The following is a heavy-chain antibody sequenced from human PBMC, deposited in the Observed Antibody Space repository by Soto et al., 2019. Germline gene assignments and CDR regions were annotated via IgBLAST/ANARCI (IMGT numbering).Heavy chain of an antibody. CDR1: GGSISSGGYY. V-gene: IGHV4-61*08. CDR2: IYYSGST. D-gene: IGHD6-6*01. Sequence: PSETLSLTCTVSGGSISSGGYYWSWIRQPPGKGLEWIGYIYYSGSTNYNPSFKSRVTISVDTSKNQFSLKLSSVTAADTAVYYCARIEGSSPPYYYYMDVWGKGTTVTVSS. J-gene: IGHJ6*03. CDR3: ARIEGSSPPYYYYMDV.